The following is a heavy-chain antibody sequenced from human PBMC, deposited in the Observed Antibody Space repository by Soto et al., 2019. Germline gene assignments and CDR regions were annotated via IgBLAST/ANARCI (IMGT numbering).Heavy chain of an antibody. CDR3: ARAPLKSDAFYI. J-gene: IGHJ3*02. Sequence: QVKLVESGGGVVQPGRSLTLSCAASGFTFSTYAMHWVRQAPGKGLEWVAVIWYDGTSKFYADFVRGRFTISRDNSNNPVYLQLNSLRPADTAVYYCARAPLKSDAFYIWGQGTTVTVSS. CDR2: IWYDGTSK. V-gene: IGHV3-33*01. CDR1: GFTFSTYA.